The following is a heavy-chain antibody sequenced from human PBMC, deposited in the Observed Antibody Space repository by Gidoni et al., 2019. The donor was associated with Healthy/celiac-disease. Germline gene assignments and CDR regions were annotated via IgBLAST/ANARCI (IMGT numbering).Heavy chain of an antibody. D-gene: IGHD3-3*01. J-gene: IGHJ4*02. CDR3: ARARTHYDFWSGYYLN. Sequence: QVQLQQWGAGLLKPSETLSLTCAVYVGSFSGYYWRWIRQPPGKGLEWIGEINHSGSTNYNPSLKSRVTISVDTSKNQFSLKLSSVTAADTAVYYCARARTHYDFWSGYYLNWGQGTLVTVSS. CDR2: INHSGST. V-gene: IGHV4-34*01. CDR1: VGSFSGYY.